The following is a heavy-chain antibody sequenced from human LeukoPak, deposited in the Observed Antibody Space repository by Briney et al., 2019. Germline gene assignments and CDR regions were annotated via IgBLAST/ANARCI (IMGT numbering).Heavy chain of an antibody. CDR2: FDPEDGET. CDR1: GYTLTELS. J-gene: IGHJ4*02. D-gene: IGHD6-19*01. V-gene: IGHV1-24*01. CDR3: ATLVVAVAGNHTDY. Sequence: ASVKVSCKVSGYTLTELSMHWVRQAPGKGLEWMGGFDPEDGETIYAQKFQGRVTMTEDTSTDTAYMELSSLRSEDTAVYYCATLVVAVAGNHTDYWGQGTLVTVSS.